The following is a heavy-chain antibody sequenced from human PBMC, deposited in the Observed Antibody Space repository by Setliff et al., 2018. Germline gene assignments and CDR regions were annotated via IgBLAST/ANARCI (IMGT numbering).Heavy chain of an antibody. CDR3: ARTSTGRYFDL. CDR2: IYHSGST. J-gene: IGHJ2*01. CDR1: GGSISSSNW. D-gene: IGHD2-2*01. V-gene: IGHV4-4*02. Sequence: PSETLSLTCAVSGGSISSSNWWSWVRQPPGKGLEWIGEIYHSGSTYYNPSLESRVTMSVDTSKSQFSLNLYSVTAADTAVYYCARTSTGRYFDLWGRGTLVTVSS.